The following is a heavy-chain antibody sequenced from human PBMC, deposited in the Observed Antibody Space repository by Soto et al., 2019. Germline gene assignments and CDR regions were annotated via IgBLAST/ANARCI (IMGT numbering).Heavy chain of an antibody. CDR1: GGTFSCYA. V-gene: IGHV1-69*12. J-gene: IGHJ3*02. D-gene: IGHD3-22*01. CDR3: ASTTMIVVVITPDAFDI. Sequence: QVQLVQSGAEVKKPGSSVKVSCKASGGTFSCYAISWVRQAPGQGLEWMGGIIPIFGTANYAQKFQGRVTITADESMSTAYMELSSLRSEDTAVYYCASTTMIVVVITPDAFDIWGQGTMVTVSS. CDR2: IIPIFGTA.